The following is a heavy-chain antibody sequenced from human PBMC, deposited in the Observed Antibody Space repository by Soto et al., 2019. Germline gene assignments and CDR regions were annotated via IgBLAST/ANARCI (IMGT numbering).Heavy chain of an antibody. CDR2: ISAHNGNT. D-gene: IGHD1-1*01. CDR3: ARGRYGDY. Sequence: QVHLVQSGAEVKNPGASVKVSCKGSGYDFTTYGITWVRQAPGQGLEWMAWISAHNGNTNYAPNLQGRVTVTRDTSTSTAYIELRSLRSDDPAVYYCARGRYGDYWGQGALVTGSS. CDR1: GYDFTTYG. V-gene: IGHV1-18*01. J-gene: IGHJ4*02.